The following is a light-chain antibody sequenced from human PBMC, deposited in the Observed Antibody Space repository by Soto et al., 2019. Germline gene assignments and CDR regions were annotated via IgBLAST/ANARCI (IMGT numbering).Light chain of an antibody. CDR3: QQYRSSPLT. CDR1: QSVSSY. J-gene: IGKJ3*01. CDR2: AAS. Sequence: EIVLTQSPGTLSLSPGERATLSCRASQSVSSYLAWYQQKPGQAPRLLIYAASSRATGIPDRFSGSGSGTDFTLTISRLEPEDFAVYYCQQYRSSPLTFVPGTEVDIK. V-gene: IGKV3-20*01.